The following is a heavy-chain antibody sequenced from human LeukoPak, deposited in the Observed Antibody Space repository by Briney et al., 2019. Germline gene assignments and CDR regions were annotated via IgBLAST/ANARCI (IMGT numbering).Heavy chain of an antibody. V-gene: IGHV3-23*01. Sequence: GGSLRLSCAASGFTFKDYGMSWVRQAPGKGLEWVSAISGSGGSTYYADSVKGRFTISRDNSKNTLYLQMNSLRAEDTAVYYCAKGAIAVAGSGYYFDYWGQGTLVTVSS. CDR1: GFTFKDYG. J-gene: IGHJ4*02. CDR3: AKGAIAVAGSGYYFDY. CDR2: ISGSGGST. D-gene: IGHD6-19*01.